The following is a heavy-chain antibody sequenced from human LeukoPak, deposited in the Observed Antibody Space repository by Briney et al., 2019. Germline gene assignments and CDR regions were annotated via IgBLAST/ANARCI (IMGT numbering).Heavy chain of an antibody. D-gene: IGHD4-23*01. CDR1: GFTSSNSD. Sequence: PGGSLRLSCAASGFTSSNSDMHWVRQAAGKGLEWVSAIGTVGDTYYPGSVKGRFTISRENAKNSLYLQMNSLRAEDTAVYCCARADGGLYNWFDPWGQGTLVTVSS. J-gene: IGHJ5*02. V-gene: IGHV3-13*01. CDR3: ARADGGLYNWFDP. CDR2: IGTVGDT.